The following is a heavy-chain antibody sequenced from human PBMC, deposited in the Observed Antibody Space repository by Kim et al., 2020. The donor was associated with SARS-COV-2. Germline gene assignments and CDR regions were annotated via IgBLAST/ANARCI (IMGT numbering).Heavy chain of an antibody. Sequence: KYYSTSLKTRLTISKDTSKNQVVLTMTNMDPVDTATYYCARSRGVQPAFDIWGQGTMVTVSS. CDR2: K. V-gene: IGHV2-70*01. CDR3: ARSRGVQPAFDI. J-gene: IGHJ3*02. D-gene: IGHD3-10*01.